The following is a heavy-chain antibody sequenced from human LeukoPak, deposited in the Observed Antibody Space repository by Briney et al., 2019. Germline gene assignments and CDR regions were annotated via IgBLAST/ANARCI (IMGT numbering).Heavy chain of an antibody. D-gene: IGHD6-13*01. J-gene: IGHJ5*02. CDR2: INPNSGGT. CDR1: GYTFTGYY. CDR3: ARDNYFIAAAAGWFDP. Sequence: ASVKVSCKASGYTFTGYYMHWVRQAPGQGLEWMGWINPNSGGTNYAQTFQGRVTTTRDTSISTAYMELSRLRSDDTAVYYCARDNYFIAAAAGWFDPWGQGTLVTVSS. V-gene: IGHV1-2*02.